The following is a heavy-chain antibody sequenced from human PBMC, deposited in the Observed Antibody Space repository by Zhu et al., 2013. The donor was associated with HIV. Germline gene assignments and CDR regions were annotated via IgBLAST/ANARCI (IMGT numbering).Heavy chain of an antibody. CDR1: GGTFSSYA. D-gene: IGHD6-19*01. CDR3: ARSVAVAGWWRSEGNCFDY. V-gene: IGHV1-69*06. J-gene: IGHJ4*02. Sequence: QVQLVQSGAEVKKPGSSVKVSCKASGGTFSSYAINWVRQAPGQGLEWMGGIIPILGTANYAQRFQGRVAITADKSTSTAYMELSSLRSEDTAVYYCARSVAVAGWWRSEGNCFDYWGQGTLVTVSS. CDR2: IIPILGTA.